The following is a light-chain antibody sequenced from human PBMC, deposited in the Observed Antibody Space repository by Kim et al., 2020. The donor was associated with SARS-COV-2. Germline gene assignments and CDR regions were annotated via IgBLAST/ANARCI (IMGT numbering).Light chain of an antibody. CDR1: QGVSSF. CDR2: DAS. V-gene: IGKV3-11*01. CDR3: QQLSSWPLT. Sequence: LSPGERTPLACLAMQGVSSFLTWFQQKPGQAPRLLIYDASTRATGVPARFSGSGSGTDFTLTISSLEPGDFAIYYCQQLSSWPLTFGGGTKVDIK. J-gene: IGKJ4*01.